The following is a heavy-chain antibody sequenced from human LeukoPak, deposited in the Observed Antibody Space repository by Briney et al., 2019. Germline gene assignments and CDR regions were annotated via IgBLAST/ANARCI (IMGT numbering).Heavy chain of an antibody. D-gene: IGHD6-19*01. CDR3: ARLISGWYEDY. CDR2: IYYSGST. J-gene: IGHJ4*02. Sequence: SETLSLTCTVSGGSISNYHWSWIRQPPGEGLEWIGYIYYSGSTNYNPSLKTRVTISVDTSKNQFSLNLNSVTAADTAVYFWARLISGWYEDYWGQGTLVTVSS. CDR1: GGSISNYH. V-gene: IGHV4-59*01.